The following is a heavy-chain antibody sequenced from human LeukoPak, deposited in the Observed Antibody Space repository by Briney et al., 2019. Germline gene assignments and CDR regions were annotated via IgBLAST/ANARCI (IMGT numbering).Heavy chain of an antibody. CDR2: ISSDGSTT. J-gene: IGHJ4*02. CDR1: GFTFSSYW. V-gene: IGHV3-74*01. D-gene: IGHD6-19*01. CDR3: ARVPNSSGWYATY. Sequence: GGSLRLSCAASGFTFSSYWMHWVRQAPGKGLLWVSRISSDGSTTSYADSVKGRFTISRDNAKNTLYLQMNSLRAEDTAVYYCARVPNSSGWYATYWGQGTLVTVSS.